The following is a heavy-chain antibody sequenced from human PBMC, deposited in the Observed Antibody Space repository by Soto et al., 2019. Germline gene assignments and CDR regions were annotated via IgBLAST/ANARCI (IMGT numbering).Heavy chain of an antibody. CDR3: ARDRGYYGSGSYYNESYYYYGMDV. V-gene: IGHV1-69*13. CDR2: IIPIFGTA. Sequence: SVKVSCKASGGTFSSYAISWVRQAPGQGLEWMGGIIPIFGTANYAQKFQGRVTITADESTSTAYMELSSLRSEDTAVYYCARDRGYYGSGSYYNESYYYYGMDVWGQGTTVTVSS. D-gene: IGHD3-10*01. J-gene: IGHJ6*02. CDR1: GGTFSSYA.